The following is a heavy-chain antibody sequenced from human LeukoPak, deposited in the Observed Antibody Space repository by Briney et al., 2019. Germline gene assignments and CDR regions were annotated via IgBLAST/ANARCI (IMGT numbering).Heavy chain of an antibody. J-gene: IGHJ6*04. V-gene: IGHV3-48*03. Sequence: GGSLRLSCAASGFTVSSYAMHWVRQAPGKGLEWVSYISSSGSTIYYADSVKGRFTIPRDNAKNSLYLQMNSLRAEDTAVYYCAELGITMIGGVWGKGTTVTISS. CDR1: GFTVSSYA. CDR3: AELGITMIGGV. CDR2: ISSSGSTI. D-gene: IGHD3-10*02.